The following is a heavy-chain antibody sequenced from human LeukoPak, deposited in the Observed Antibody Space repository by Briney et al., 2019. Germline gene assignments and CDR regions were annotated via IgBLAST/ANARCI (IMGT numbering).Heavy chain of an antibody. CDR2: FVPEDAET. D-gene: IGHD3-10*01. V-gene: IGHV1-24*01. J-gene: IGHJ4*02. Sequence: ASVKASCMVSGYTLIELSMHWVRQAPGKGLGWKGGFVPEDAETIYAQKFQGRVTMTEDTSTDTAYMELSSLRSEDTAVYYCATLTMVRGVRSDYWGQGTLVTVSS. CDR3: ATLTMVRGVRSDY. CDR1: GYTLIELS.